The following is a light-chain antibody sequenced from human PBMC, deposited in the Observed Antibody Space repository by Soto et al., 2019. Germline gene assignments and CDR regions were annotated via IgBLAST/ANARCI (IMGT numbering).Light chain of an antibody. CDR1: SRHVGGYNF. Sequence: QSALTQPRSVSGSPLQSVTISCTGTSRHVGGYNFVSWLHQHPGKATKLIIYDVIKRPSGVPHHFSGSKSGNTASLTISGLQAEDEADYFCCSYAGSYTHVFGTGTKVTV. J-gene: IGLJ1*01. V-gene: IGLV2-11*01. CDR2: DVI. CDR3: CSYAGSYTHV.